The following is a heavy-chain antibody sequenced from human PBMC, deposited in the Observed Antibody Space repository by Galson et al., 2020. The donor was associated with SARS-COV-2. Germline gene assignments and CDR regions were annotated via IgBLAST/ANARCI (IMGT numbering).Heavy chain of an antibody. J-gene: IGHJ6*02. CDR1: GFTFNTYW. D-gene: IGHD3-3*01. Sequence: TGGSLRLSCVASGFTFNTYWMHWVRQVPGKGLVWVSRINSDGSTTNYADSVKGRFTISRDNAKNTLYLQMNNLRAEDSALYFCARWETYFNVWSDYRDYYGLDVWGQGTTVTVSS. CDR3: ARWETYFNVWSDYRDYYGLDV. CDR2: INSDGSTT. V-gene: IGHV3-74*01.